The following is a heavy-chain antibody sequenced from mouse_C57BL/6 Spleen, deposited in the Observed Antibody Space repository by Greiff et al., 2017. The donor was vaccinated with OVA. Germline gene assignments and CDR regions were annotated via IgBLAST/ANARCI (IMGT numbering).Heavy chain of an antibody. CDR1: GYTFTDYY. D-gene: IGHD1-1*01. Sequence: SGPELVKPGASVKISCKASGYTFTDYYINWVKQRPGQGLEWIGWIFPGSGSTYYNEKFKGKATLTVDKSSSTAYMLLSSLTSEDSAVYFCARGEFITTVVRYFDVWGTGTTVTVSS. V-gene: IGHV1-75*01. CDR3: ARGEFITTVVRYFDV. CDR2: IFPGSGST. J-gene: IGHJ1*03.